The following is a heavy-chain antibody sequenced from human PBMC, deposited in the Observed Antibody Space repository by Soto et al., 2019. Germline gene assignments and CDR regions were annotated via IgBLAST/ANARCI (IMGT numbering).Heavy chain of an antibody. Sequence: TLSLTCAVSGGSVSSGGYFWSWIRQPPGKGLEWIGYIYHSGSTYYNPSLKSRVTISVDRSKNQFSLKLSSVTAADTAVYYCARGPPFHWGQGTLVTVSS. CDR3: ARGPPFH. V-gene: IGHV4-30-2*01. J-gene: IGHJ4*02. CDR1: GGSVSSGGYF. D-gene: IGHD3-16*01. CDR2: IYHSGST.